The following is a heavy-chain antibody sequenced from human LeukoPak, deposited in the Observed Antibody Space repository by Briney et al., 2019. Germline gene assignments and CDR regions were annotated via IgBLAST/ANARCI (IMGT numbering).Heavy chain of an antibody. V-gene: IGHV4-34*01. Sequence: PSETLSLTCAVYGGSFSGYYWSWIRQPPGKGLEWIGEINHSGSTNYNPSLKSRVTISVDTSKNQFSLKLSSVTAADTAVYYCARKLGYCSSTSCYEFDYWGQGTLVTVSS. J-gene: IGHJ4*02. CDR1: GGSFSGYY. CDR2: INHSGST. D-gene: IGHD2-2*01. CDR3: ARKLGYCSSTSCYEFDY.